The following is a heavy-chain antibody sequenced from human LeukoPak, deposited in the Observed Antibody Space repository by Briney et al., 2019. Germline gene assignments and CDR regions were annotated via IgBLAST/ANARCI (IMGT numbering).Heavy chain of an antibody. CDR2: ISSSSSYI. CDR1: GFTFSSYS. CDR3: ARDRNFYYGSGSYSPNDY. J-gene: IGHJ4*02. Sequence: PGGSLRLSCAASGFTFSSYSMNWVRQAPGKGLEWVSSISSSSSYIYYADSVKGRFTISRDNAKNSLYLQMNSLRAEDTAVYYCARDRNFYYGSGSYSPNDYWGQGTLVTVSS. D-gene: IGHD3-10*01. V-gene: IGHV3-21*01.